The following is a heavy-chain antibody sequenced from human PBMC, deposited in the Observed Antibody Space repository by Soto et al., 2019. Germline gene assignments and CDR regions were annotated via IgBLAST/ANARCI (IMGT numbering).Heavy chain of an antibody. CDR2: ISGSGSTI. J-gene: IGHJ6*02. Sequence: NPGGSLRLSCAASGFTFSDYYMSWIRQAPGKGLEWVSYISGSGSTIYYADSVKGRFTISRDNAKNSLYLQMNSLRAEDTAVYYCARDHLNCSGGSCYFYYYYGMDVWGQGTTVTVSS. V-gene: IGHV3-11*01. CDR1: GFTFSDYY. CDR3: ARDHLNCSGGSCYFYYYYGMDV. D-gene: IGHD2-15*01.